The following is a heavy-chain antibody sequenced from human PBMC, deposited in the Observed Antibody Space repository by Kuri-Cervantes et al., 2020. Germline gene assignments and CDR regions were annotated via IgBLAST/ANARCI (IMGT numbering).Heavy chain of an antibody. D-gene: IGHD1-7*01. CDR2: TYYSGST. CDR3: ARRTRTTGTQCYYFDY. Sequence: SETLSLTCTVSGGSISGYYWNWIRQPPGKGLEWIGFTYYSGSTDYNPSLKSRVTISVDTSKNQFSLKLSSVTAADTAVYYCARRTRTTGTQCYYFDYWGQGTLVTVSS. CDR1: GGSISGYY. V-gene: IGHV4-59*08. J-gene: IGHJ4*02.